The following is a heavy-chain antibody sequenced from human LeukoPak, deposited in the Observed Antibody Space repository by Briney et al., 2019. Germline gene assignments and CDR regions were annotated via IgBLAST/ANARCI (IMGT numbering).Heavy chain of an antibody. D-gene: IGHD2-21*02. CDR3: ARVAYCGGDCYSFDY. CDR2: IYYSGST. V-gene: IGHV4-61*01. CDR1: GGSISSGSYY. Sequence: SQTLSLTCTVSGGSISSGSYYWSWIRQPPGKGLEWIAYIYYSGSTNYNPSLKSRVTISVDTSKKQSSLKLSSVTAADTAVYYCARVAYCGGDCYSFDYWGQGTLVTVSS. J-gene: IGHJ4*02.